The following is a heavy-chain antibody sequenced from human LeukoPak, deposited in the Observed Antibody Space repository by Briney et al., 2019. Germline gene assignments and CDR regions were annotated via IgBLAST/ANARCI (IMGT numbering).Heavy chain of an antibody. J-gene: IGHJ6*03. V-gene: IGHV3-13*01. CDR2: IGTAGDT. Sequence: PGGSLRLSCAASGFTFSSYDMHWVRQATGKGLEWVSAIGTAGDTYYPGSVKGRFTISRENAKNSLYLQMNSLRAGDTAVYYCARSSAINGSMDVWGKGTTVTISS. CDR1: GFTFSSYD. D-gene: IGHD2-8*01. CDR3: ARSSAINGSMDV.